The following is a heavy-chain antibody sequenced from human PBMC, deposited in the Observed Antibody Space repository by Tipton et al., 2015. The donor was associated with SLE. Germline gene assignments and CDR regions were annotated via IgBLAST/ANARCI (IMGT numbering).Heavy chain of an antibody. J-gene: IGHJ4*02. CDR1: GGSISSGSYY. D-gene: IGHD3-3*01. CDR3: ARVKSIFGVVIIDY. Sequence: TLSLTCTVSGGSISSGSYYWSWIRQPAGKGLEWIGHIYTSGSTNYNPSLKSRVTISVDTSKNQFSLKLSSVTAADTAVYYCARVKSIFGVVIIDYWGRGTLVTVSS. CDR2: IYTSGST. V-gene: IGHV4-61*09.